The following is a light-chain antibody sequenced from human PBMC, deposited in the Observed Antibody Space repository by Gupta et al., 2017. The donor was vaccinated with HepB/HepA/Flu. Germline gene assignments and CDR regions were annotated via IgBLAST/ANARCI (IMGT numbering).Light chain of an antibody. Sequence: QSALTQPRSVSGSPGQSVTISCIGTSSDVGGYNYVSWYQQHPGKAPKLMIYDVSKRPSGVPDRFSGSKSGNTASLTISGLQAEDEADYYCCSYAGRYTYVFGTGTQVIVL. V-gene: IGLV2-11*01. CDR1: SSDVGGYNY. CDR2: DVS. J-gene: IGLJ1*01. CDR3: CSYAGRYTYV.